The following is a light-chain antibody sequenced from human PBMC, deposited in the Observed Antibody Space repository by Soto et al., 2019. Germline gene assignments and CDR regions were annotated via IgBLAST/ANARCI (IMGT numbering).Light chain of an antibody. CDR2: EVS. V-gene: IGLV2-14*01. J-gene: IGLJ2*01. CDR3: SSYTRNSTLV. CDR1: SSDVGGYNY. Sequence: QSALTQPASVSGSPGQSITISCTGTSSDVGGYNYVSWYQQHPCKAPKLMIYEVSNRPSGVSNRFSCSKSGNTASLTISGLQDDDEADYYCSSYTRNSTLVFGGGTKLTVL.